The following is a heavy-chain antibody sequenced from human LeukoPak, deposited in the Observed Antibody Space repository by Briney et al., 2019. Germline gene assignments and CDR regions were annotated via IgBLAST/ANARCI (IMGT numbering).Heavy chain of an antibody. CDR3: AKDLSWWAAADY. CDR1: GFTLTGNA. D-gene: IGHD2-15*01. J-gene: IGHJ4*02. V-gene: IGHV3-23*01. Sequence: PGGSLRLSCAASGFTLTGNAMSWVRQAPGRGLGWVSGVGGDERKHYADSVRGRFTISRDNSMNTVHLQMNSLRVEDTAVYYCAKDLSWWAAADYWGQGALVTVSS. CDR2: VGGDERK.